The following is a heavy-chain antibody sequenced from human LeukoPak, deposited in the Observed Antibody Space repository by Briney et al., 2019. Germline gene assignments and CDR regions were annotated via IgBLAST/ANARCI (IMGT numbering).Heavy chain of an antibody. CDR1: GFTFSSYA. CDR2: ISGSGGST. CDR3: AKAEICSGGSCYSDFDY. D-gene: IGHD2-15*01. V-gene: IGHV3-23*01. Sequence: GGSLRLSCAASGFTFSSYAMSWVRQAPGKGLEWVSAISGSGGSTYYADSVKGRFTISRDNSKNTLYLQMNSLRAEDTAVYYCAKAEICSGGSCYSDFDYWGQGTLVTVSS. J-gene: IGHJ4*02.